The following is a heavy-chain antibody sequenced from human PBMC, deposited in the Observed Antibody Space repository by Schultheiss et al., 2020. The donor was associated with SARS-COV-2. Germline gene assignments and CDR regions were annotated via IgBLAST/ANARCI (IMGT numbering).Heavy chain of an antibody. D-gene: IGHD4-17*01. CDR3: ARENYGPLLNYGMDV. CDR1: GGSISSYY. J-gene: IGHJ6*02. V-gene: IGHV4-59*01. Sequence: ETLSLTCTVSGGSISSYYWSWIRQPPGKGLECIGYIYYSGITNYNPSLKSRVTISVDTSKNQFSLKLSSVTAADTAVYYCARENYGPLLNYGMDVWGQGTTVTVSS. CDR2: IYYSGIT.